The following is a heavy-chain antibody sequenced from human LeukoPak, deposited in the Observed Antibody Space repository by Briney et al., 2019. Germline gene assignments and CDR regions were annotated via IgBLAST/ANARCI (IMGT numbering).Heavy chain of an antibody. J-gene: IGHJ4*02. D-gene: IGHD6-13*01. Sequence: GGSLRLSCEASGFTFSSYDMNWVRQAPGKGLEWVSAISGSGGSTYYADSVKGRFTISRDNSKNTLYLQMNSLRAEDTAVYYCAKDGVGIAAAGTFDYWGQGTLVTVSS. CDR3: AKDGVGIAAAGTFDY. V-gene: IGHV3-23*01. CDR2: ISGSGGST. CDR1: GFTFSSYD.